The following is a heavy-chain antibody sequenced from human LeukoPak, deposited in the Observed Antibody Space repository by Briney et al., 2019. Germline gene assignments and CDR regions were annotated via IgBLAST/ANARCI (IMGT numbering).Heavy chain of an antibody. Sequence: GGSLRLSCVTSRFTFSSYGMHWVRQVPGKGLEWVAIISYDGGNKYYADSVKGRFTISRDNAKNSLYLQMNSLRAEDAAVYYCARERDDYGDYIVDYWGQGTLVTVSS. CDR2: ISYDGGNK. V-gene: IGHV3-30*03. D-gene: IGHD4-17*01. CDR3: ARERDDYGDYIVDY. CDR1: RFTFSSYG. J-gene: IGHJ4*02.